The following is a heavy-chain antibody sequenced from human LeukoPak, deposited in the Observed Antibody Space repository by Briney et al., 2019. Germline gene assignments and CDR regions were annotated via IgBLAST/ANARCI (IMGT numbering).Heavy chain of an antibody. J-gene: IGHJ3*02. Sequence: KPSETLSLTCTVSGGSISSYYWSWIRQPPGKGLEWIGYIYTSGSTNYNPSLKSRVTISVDTSKNQFSLKLSSVTAADTAAYYCARPLSIAARDDAFDIWGQGTMVTVSS. CDR2: IYTSGST. V-gene: IGHV4-4*09. CDR1: GGSISSYY. CDR3: ARPLSIAARDDAFDI. D-gene: IGHD6-6*01.